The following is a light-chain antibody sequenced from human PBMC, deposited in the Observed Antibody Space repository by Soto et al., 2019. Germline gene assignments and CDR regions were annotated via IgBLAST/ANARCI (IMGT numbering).Light chain of an antibody. V-gene: IGKV1-5*01. J-gene: IGKJ1*01. Sequence: DIQMTQSPSTLSGSVGDRVTIPCGASQTISSWLAWYQQKPGKAPNLLIYDASTLHSGVPSRFSGGGSGTDFVLTISSLQSEDFAVYYCQHYNTWPWTFGQGTKVDIK. CDR2: DAS. CDR3: QHYNTWPWT. CDR1: QTISSW.